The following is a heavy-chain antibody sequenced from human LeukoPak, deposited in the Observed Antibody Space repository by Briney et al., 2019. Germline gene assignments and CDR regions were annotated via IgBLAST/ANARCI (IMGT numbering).Heavy chain of an antibody. Sequence: GRSLRLSCAASGFTFSSYGMHWVRQAPGKGLEWVAVIWYDGSNKYYADSVTGRFTISRDNSKNTLYLQMNSLRAEDTAVYYCARDSLASFDYWGQGTLVTVSS. CDR2: IWYDGSNK. CDR1: GFTFSSYG. J-gene: IGHJ4*02. V-gene: IGHV3-33*01. CDR3: ARDSLASFDY.